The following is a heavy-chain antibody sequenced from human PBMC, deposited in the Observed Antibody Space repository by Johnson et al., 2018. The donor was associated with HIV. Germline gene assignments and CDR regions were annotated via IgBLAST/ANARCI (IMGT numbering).Heavy chain of an antibody. CDR1: GIIFSHYG. D-gene: IGHD1-1*01. CDR3: AKDLMYNWNDVGAFDI. CDR2: ISYDGTKT. Sequence: QVQLVESGGGVVQPGRSLRLSCAVSGIIFSHYGMHWVRQAPGKGLEWVALISYDGTKTYYVDSVKARFTISRDNSKNTLYLQMNSLRAEDTAVYYCAKDLMYNWNDVGAFDIWGQGTMVTVSS. J-gene: IGHJ3*02. V-gene: IGHV3-30*18.